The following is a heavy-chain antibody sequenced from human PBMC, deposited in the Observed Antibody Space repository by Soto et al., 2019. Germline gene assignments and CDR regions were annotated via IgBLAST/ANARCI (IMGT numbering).Heavy chain of an antibody. Sequence: SETLSLTCTVSGGSISSGGYYWSWIRQHPGKGLEWIGYIYYSGSTYYNPSLKSRVTISVDTSKNQFSLKLSSVTAADTAVYYCASTPITVNYYYGMDVWGQGTTVTVSS. V-gene: IGHV4-31*03. CDR2: IYYSGST. J-gene: IGHJ6*02. CDR1: GGSISSGGYY. D-gene: IGHD3-10*01. CDR3: ASTPITVNYYYGMDV.